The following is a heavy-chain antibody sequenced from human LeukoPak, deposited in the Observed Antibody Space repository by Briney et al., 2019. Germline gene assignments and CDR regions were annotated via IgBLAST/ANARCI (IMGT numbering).Heavy chain of an antibody. D-gene: IGHD1-26*01. CDR3: ATSRQTDGGSYYVSFDY. CDR2: IYPGDSDT. Sequence: GESLKISCKGSGYSFTSYWIGWVRQMPGKGLEWMGIIYPGDSDTRYSPSLQGQVTISADKSISTAYLQWSSLKASDTAMYYCATSRQTDGGSYYVSFDYWGQGTLVTVSS. V-gene: IGHV5-51*01. CDR1: GYSFTSYW. J-gene: IGHJ4*02.